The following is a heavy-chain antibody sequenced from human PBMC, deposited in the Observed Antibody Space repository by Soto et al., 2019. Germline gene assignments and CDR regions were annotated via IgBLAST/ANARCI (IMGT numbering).Heavy chain of an antibody. J-gene: IGHJ4*02. Sequence: QVQLVESGGGVVQPGRSLRLSCAASGFTFSTYGMHWVRQAPGKGLEWVAVIWFDGSKIHHADSVKGRFTISRDNSKNTLYLQMNSLRAEDTAVYYCARDLRKGTYFDYWGQGALVTFSS. CDR2: IWFDGSKI. V-gene: IGHV3-33*01. CDR3: ARDLRKGTYFDY. CDR1: GFTFSTYG. D-gene: IGHD1-1*01.